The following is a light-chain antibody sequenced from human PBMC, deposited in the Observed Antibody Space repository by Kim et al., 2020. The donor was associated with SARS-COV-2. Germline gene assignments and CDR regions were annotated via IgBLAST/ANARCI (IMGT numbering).Light chain of an antibody. CDR1: QSVSSSY. V-gene: IGKV3-20*01. J-gene: IGKJ4*01. CDR3: QQYGSSPLT. CDR2: GAS. Sequence: SPGERATPSCRASQSVSSSYLAWYQQKPGQAPRLLIYGASSRATGISDRFSGSGSGTDFTLTISRLEPEDFAVYYCQQYGSSPLTFGGGTKVDIK.